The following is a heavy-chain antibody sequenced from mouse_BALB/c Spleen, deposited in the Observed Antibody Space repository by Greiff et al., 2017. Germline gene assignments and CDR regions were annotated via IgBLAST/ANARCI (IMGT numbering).Heavy chain of an antibody. J-gene: IGHJ2*01. D-gene: IGHD4-1*01. Sequence: VQLQQSGAELVRPGVSVKISCKGSGYTFTDYAMHWVKQSHAKSLEWIGVISTYYGDASYNQKFKGKATMTVDKSSSTAYMELARLTSEDSAIYYCAREANWGYFDYWGQGTTLTVSS. CDR1: GYTFTDYA. V-gene: IGHV1S137*01. CDR2: ISTYYGDA. CDR3: AREANWGYFDY.